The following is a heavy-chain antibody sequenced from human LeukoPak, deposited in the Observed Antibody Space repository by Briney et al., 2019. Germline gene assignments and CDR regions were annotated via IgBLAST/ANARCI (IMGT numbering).Heavy chain of an antibody. CDR1: GFTFRTYW. J-gene: IGHJ3*01. V-gene: IGHV3-7*01. CDR3: ARWKMELQRNAFDF. CDR2: INQDGSEE. D-gene: IGHD1-26*01. Sequence: PGGSLRLSCAASGFTFRTYWMSWIRQAPGKGPERVADINQDGSEEYYVQSVKGRFTVSRDNAQNAVFLQMTNLRADDTAVYYCARWKMELQRNAFDFWGQGTVVTVSS.